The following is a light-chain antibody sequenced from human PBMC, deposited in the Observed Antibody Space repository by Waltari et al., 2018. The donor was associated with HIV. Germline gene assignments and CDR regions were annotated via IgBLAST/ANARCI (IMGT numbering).Light chain of an antibody. CDR1: SSNIGTTY. V-gene: IGLV1-51*01. CDR2: DNK. Sequence: QSVLTQPPSVSAAPGQKVTISCSGSSSNIGTTYVSWSQQLPGTAPKLLIYDNKKRPSGIPDRFAGSKSGTSARLGITGLQTGDEADYYCGTWDSSLSAVVVGGGTKLTVL. J-gene: IGLJ2*01. CDR3: GTWDSSLSAVV.